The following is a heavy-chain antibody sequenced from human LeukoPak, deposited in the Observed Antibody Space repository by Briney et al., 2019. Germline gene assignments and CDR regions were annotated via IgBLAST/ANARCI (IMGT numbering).Heavy chain of an antibody. CDR3: AVEGYCSGGSCYTNWFDS. Sequence: PGGSLRLSCAASGFTFSSYWVHWVRQAPGKGLVWVSRINSDGSSTTYADSVKGRFTISRDNAENTLYLQMNSLRAEDTAVYYCAVEGYCSGGSCYTNWFDSWGQGTLVTVSS. CDR1: GFTFSSYW. J-gene: IGHJ5*01. CDR2: INSDGSST. D-gene: IGHD2-15*01. V-gene: IGHV3-74*01.